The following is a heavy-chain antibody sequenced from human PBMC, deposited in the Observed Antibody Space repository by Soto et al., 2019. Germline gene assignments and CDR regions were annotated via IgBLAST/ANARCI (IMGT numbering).Heavy chain of an antibody. V-gene: IGHV4-34*01. D-gene: IGHD1-1*01. CDR2: INHSGST. CDR1: GGSFSGYY. CDR3: ASLTGTTLYNWFDP. J-gene: IGHJ5*02. Sequence: QVQLQQWGAGLLKPSETLSLTCAVYGGSFSGYYWSWIRQPPGKGLEWIGEINHSGSTKYNPSLMSRVTISVDTSKNQFSLKLSSVTAADTAVYYCASLTGTTLYNWFDPWGQGTLVTVSS.